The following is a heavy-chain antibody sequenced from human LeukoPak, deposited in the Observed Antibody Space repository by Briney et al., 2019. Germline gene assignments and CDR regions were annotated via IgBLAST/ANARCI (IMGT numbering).Heavy chain of an antibody. CDR2: INPSGGST. CDR3: ARATLYDYYFNY. V-gene: IGHV1-46*01. CDR1: GYTFTGYY. Sequence: ASVKVSCKASGYTFTGYYMHWVRQAPGQGLEWMGIINPSGGSTSYAQKFQGRVTLTRDTSTSTVYMELSSLRSEDTAVYYCARATLYDYYFNYWGQGTLVTVSS. J-gene: IGHJ4*02. D-gene: IGHD5/OR15-5a*01.